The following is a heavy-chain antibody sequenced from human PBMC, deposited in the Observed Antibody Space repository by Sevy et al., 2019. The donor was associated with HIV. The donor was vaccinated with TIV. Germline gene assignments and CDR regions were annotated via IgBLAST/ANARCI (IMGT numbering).Heavy chain of an antibody. J-gene: IGHJ6*02. V-gene: IGHV3-15*01. CDR3: TTEGGACVIGIFSYHFYSMDV. CDR2: IKRQIDGGTR. Sequence: GGSLRLSCEASGFTFSYAWMSWVRQAPGKGLEWVGRIKRQIDGGTRDYAAPGKGRFTSSRVDSRNTLYLQMNSLKTVDTAVYYSTTEGGACVIGIFSYHFYSMDVWGQGTTVTVSS. D-gene: IGHD3-10*01. CDR1: GFTFSYAW.